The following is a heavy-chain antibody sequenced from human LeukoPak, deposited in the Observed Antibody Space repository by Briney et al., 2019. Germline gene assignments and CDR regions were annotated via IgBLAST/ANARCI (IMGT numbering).Heavy chain of an antibody. Sequence: PGESLRLSCSASGFIFSNYWMSWVRQAPGKGLEWVANINQDGREKFYVDSVKGRFTISRDNAKNSLSLQMNSLRAEDTALYYCARDKSYGDSEDYWGQGTLVTVSS. CDR3: ARDKSYGDSEDY. CDR1: GFIFSNYW. J-gene: IGHJ4*02. V-gene: IGHV3-7*05. CDR2: INQDGREK. D-gene: IGHD4-17*01.